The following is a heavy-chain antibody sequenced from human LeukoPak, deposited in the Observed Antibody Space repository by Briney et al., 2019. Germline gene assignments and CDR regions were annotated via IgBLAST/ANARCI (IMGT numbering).Heavy chain of an antibody. CDR1: GGSFSGYY. CDR2: INHSGST. CDR3: ARTRPRYYYGMDV. V-gene: IGHV4-34*01. J-gene: IGHJ6*02. Sequence: SETLSLTCAVYGGSFSGYYWSWIRQPPGKGLEWIGEINHSGSTNYNPSLKSRVTISVDTSKNQFSLKLSSVTAADTAVYYCARTRPRYYYGMDVWGQGTTVTVS.